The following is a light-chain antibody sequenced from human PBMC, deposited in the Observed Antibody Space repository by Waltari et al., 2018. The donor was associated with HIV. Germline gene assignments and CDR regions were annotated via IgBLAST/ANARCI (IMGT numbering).Light chain of an antibody. V-gene: IGKV4-1*01. CDR1: RTVFYNSNSQNC. CDR3: QQYYSLPTT. J-gene: IGKJ4*01. Sequence: DIVMTQSPDSLAVSLGERVTISCRSSRTVFYNSNSQNCLAWYQQKPGQPPRVLFYWSSTRAAGVPDRFSGSGSGTDFSLTISGLQAEDVALYYCQQYYSLPTTFGGGTKVEIK. CDR2: WSS.